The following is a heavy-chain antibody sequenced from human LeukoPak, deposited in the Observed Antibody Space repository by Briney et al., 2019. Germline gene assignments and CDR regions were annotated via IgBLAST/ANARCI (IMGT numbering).Heavy chain of an antibody. CDR1: GFTFSSYS. CDR3: ARHMVRGSNYYYYYGMDV. D-gene: IGHD3-10*01. J-gene: IGHJ6*02. CDR2: ISSSSSYI. Sequence: PGGSLRLSCAASGFTFSSYSMNWVRQAPGTGLEWVSSISSSSSYIYYADSVKGRFTISRDNAKNSLYLQMNSLRAEDTAVYYCARHMVRGSNYYYYYGMDVWGQGTTVTVSS. V-gene: IGHV3-21*01.